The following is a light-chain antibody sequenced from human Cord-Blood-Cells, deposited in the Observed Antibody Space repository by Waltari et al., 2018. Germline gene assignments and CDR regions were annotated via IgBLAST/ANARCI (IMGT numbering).Light chain of an antibody. J-gene: IGKJ2*01. CDR1: PSVLYSSNNKNY. Sequence: DIVMTQSPDSLAVSLGERATINCKSSPSVLYSSNNKNYLAWYQQKPGQPPKLLIYWASTRESGVPDRFSGSESGTDFTLTISSLQAEDVAVYYCQQYYSTPYTFGQGTKLEIK. CDR3: QQYYSTPYT. V-gene: IGKV4-1*01. CDR2: WAS.